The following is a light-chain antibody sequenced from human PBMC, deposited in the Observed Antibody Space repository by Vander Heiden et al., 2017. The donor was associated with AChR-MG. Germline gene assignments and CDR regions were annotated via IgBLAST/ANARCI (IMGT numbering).Light chain of an antibody. CDR2: GAS. CDR3: QQYGSSPWT. V-gene: IGKV3-20*01. J-gene: IGKJ1*01. Sequence: EIVLTQSPGTLSLSPGERATLSCRASQSVSSSYLAWYQQKPGQAPRLLSYGASSRATGIPDRFSGSGSGTDFTLTISRLEPEDCAVYYCQQYGSSPWTFGQGTKVEIK. CDR1: QSVSSSY.